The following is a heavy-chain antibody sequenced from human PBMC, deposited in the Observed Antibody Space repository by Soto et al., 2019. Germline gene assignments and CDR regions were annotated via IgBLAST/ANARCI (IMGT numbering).Heavy chain of an antibody. CDR2: IYYSGST. V-gene: IGHV4-31*03. D-gene: IGHD3-10*01. CDR1: GGSISSGGYY. J-gene: IGHJ4*02. CDR3: ACGGSGSPLSPYYFDY. Sequence: QVQLQESGPGLVKPSQTLSLTCTVSGGSISSGGYYWSWIRQHPGKGLEWIGYIYYSGSTYYNPSLKSRVTISVDTSKNQFSLKLSSVTAADTAVYYCACGGSGSPLSPYYFDYWGQGTLVTVSS.